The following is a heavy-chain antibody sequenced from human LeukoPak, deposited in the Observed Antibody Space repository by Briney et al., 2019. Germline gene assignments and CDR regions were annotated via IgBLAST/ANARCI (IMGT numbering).Heavy chain of an antibody. CDR1: GGSISSYY. CDR2: IYYSGST. Sequence: SETLSLTCTVSGGSISSYYWSWIRQPPGKGLEWIGYIYYSGSTNYNPSLKSRVTISVDTSKNQFSLKLSSVTAADTAVYYCARVYHDSSGYWVIDYWGQGTLVTVSS. D-gene: IGHD3-22*01. CDR3: ARVYHDSSGYWVIDY. V-gene: IGHV4-59*01. J-gene: IGHJ4*02.